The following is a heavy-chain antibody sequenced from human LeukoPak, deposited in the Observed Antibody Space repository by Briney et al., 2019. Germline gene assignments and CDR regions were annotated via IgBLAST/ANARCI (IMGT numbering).Heavy chain of an antibody. Sequence: SETLSLTCTISGGSISSISYYWGWIRQPPGKGLEWIGSIYYTGSTYYNPSLKSRVTISVDTSKNQFSLKLSSVTAADTAVYYCARTGYGYGDHFDYWGQGTLVTVSS. CDR2: IYYTGST. D-gene: IGHD5-18*01. J-gene: IGHJ4*02. V-gene: IGHV4-39*07. CDR1: GGSISSISYY. CDR3: ARTGYGYGDHFDY.